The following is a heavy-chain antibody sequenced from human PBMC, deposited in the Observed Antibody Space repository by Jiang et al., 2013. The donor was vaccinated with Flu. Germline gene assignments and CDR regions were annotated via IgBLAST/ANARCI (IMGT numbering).Heavy chain of an antibody. Sequence: SGAEVKKPGSSVKVSCKTSEDTFTAYAITWVRQASGRGLEWMGRIIPVLGVATYAPEFQGRVTITADKSTNTNYMDLKSLTSDDTAVYYCARVLTFYCAMDV. CDR2: IIPVLGVA. V-gene: IGHV1-69*04. CDR1: EDTFTAYA. J-gene: IGHJ6*01. D-gene: IGHD2-15*01. CDR3: ARVLTFYCAMDV.